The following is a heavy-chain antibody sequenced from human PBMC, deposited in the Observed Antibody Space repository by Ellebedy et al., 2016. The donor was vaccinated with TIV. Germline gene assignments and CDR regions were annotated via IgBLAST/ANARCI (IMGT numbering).Heavy chain of an antibody. CDR3: ARGAVYSGIDY. V-gene: IGHV4-34*01. D-gene: IGHD1-26*01. CDR2: INHSGST. J-gene: IGHJ4*02. Sequence: SETLSLTXAVYGGSFSGYYWSWIRQPPGKGLEWIGEINHSGSTNYNPSLKSRVTISVDTSKNQFSLKLSSVTAADTAVYYCARGAVYSGIDYWGQGTLVTVSS. CDR1: GGSFSGYY.